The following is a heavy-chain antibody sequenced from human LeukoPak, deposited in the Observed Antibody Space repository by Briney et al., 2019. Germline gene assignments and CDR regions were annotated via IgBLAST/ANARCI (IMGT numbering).Heavy chain of an antibody. CDR1: GFTFSSYA. D-gene: IGHD6-19*01. Sequence: GGSLRLSCAASGFTFSSYAMHWVRQAPGKGVGGGAVISYEGSNKYYADSVKGRFTISRDNSKNTLYLQMDSLRAEDTAVYYCARGSNAVAGTTYYYYYMDVWGKGTTVTVSS. J-gene: IGHJ6*03. V-gene: IGHV3-30*01. CDR3: ARGSNAVAGTTYYYYYMDV. CDR2: ISYEGSNK.